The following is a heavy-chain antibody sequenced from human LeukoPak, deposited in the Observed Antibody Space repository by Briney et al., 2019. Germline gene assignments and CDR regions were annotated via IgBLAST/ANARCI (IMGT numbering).Heavy chain of an antibody. CDR1: GYTFSNYG. CDR2: ISAFNGNT. V-gene: IGHV1-18*01. CDR3: ARDLERYPISGNDRYYYYYCMDV. J-gene: IGHJ6*03. Sequence: ASVKVPCKTSGYTFSNYGISWVRQAPGRGLGWVGWISAFNGNTNYAPTLQDRVTLTTATSTSTAYMELRSLRSDDTAVYFCARDLERYPISGNDRYYYYYCMDVWGKGTTVTVS. D-gene: IGHD1-1*01.